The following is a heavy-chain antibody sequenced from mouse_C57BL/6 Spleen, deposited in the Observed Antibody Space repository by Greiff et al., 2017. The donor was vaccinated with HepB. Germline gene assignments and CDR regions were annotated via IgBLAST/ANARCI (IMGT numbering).Heavy chain of an antibody. CDR1: GYTFTSYW. CDR3: ARGGSTVVAPFDY. CDR2: IYPSDSET. V-gene: IGHV1-61*01. J-gene: IGHJ2*01. D-gene: IGHD1-1*01. Sequence: QVHVKQPGAELVRPGSSVKLSCKASGYTFTSYWMDWVKQRPGQGLEWIGNIYPSDSETHYNQKFKDKATLTVDKSSSTAYMQLSSLTSEDSAVYYCARGGSTVVAPFDYWGQGTTLTVSS.